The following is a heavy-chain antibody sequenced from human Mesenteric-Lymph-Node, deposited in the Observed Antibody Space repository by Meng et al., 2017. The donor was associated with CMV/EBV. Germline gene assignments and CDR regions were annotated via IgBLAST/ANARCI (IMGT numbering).Heavy chain of an antibody. CDR1: GFTFSSYG. J-gene: IGHJ4*02. CDR2: IWYDGDKK. D-gene: IGHD2-2*01. CDR3: ARQLSPLGPPAVGDFDY. Sequence: GGSLRLSCAASGFTFSSYGMHWVRQAPGKGLEWVALIWYDGDKKYYADSVKGRFTISRDNAKNSLYLQMNSLSAEDTATYYCARQLSPLGPPAVGDFDYWGQGTLVTVSS. V-gene: IGHV3-33*01.